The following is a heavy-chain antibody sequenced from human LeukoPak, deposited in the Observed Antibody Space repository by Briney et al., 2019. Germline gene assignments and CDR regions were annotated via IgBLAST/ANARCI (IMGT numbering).Heavy chain of an antibody. CDR3: ARAQRQLGYYYYMDV. J-gene: IGHJ6*03. CDR1: GGSFSGYY. CDR2: IYTSGST. Sequence: ASETLSLTCAVYGGSFSGYYWSWIRQPAGKGLEWIGRIYTSGSTNYNPSLKSRVTISVDTSKNQFSLKLSSVTAADTAVYHCARAQRQLGYYYYMDVWGKGTTVTISS. D-gene: IGHD6-13*01. V-gene: IGHV4-59*10.